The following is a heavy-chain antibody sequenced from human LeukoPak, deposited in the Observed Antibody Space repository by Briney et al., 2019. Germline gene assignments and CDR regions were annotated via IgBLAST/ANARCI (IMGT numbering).Heavy chain of an antibody. J-gene: IGHJ4*02. CDR1: GFTFSGYG. D-gene: IGHD5-18*01. Sequence: GASLRLSCAASGFTFSGYGMHWVRQAPDKGLEWVAVICYNGNNKYYADSVKGRVTISRDNSKNTLYLQMNSLRVEDTAVYYCSKDWGYTTMVSYYFDYWGQGALVTVSS. CDR2: ICYNGNNK. V-gene: IGHV3-30*02. CDR3: SKDWGYTTMVSYYFDY.